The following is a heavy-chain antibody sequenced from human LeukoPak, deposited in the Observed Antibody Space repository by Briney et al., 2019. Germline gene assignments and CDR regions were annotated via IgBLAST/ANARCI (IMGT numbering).Heavy chain of an antibody. D-gene: IGHD3-22*01. J-gene: IGHJ4*02. CDR2: ISYHGRDK. CDR1: GFTFSNYA. CDR3: ARQSCLYSSGCFLDY. Sequence: GRSLGLSCAASGFTFSNYAMHWVRQAPGKGLEWVAVISYHGRDKYYADSVKGRFTLSRDTSKNTLYLGMNSLRAEDTAVYYCARQSCLYSSGCFLDYWGQGTLVTVSS. V-gene: IGHV3-30*04.